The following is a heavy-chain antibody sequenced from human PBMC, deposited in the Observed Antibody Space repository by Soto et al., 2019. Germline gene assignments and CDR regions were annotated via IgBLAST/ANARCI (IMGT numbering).Heavy chain of an antibody. CDR1: GFTFSNAW. CDR3: TTRDIVVVVAATRAFDI. CDR2: IKSKTDGGTT. D-gene: IGHD2-15*01. J-gene: IGHJ3*02. V-gene: IGHV3-15*07. Sequence: GGSLRLSSAASGFTFSNAWMNWVRQAPGRGLEWVGRIKSKTDGGTTDYAAPVKGRFTISRDDSKNTLYLQMNSLKTEDTAVYYCTTRDIVVVVAATRAFDIWGQGTMVTVSS.